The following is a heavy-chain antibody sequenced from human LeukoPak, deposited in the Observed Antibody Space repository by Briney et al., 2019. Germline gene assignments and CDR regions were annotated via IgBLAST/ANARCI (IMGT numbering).Heavy chain of an antibody. D-gene: IGHD2-2*01. CDR2: IYYSGST. V-gene: IGHV4-30-4*01. CDR1: GGSISSGDYY. CDR3: ARGEDIVVVPAAKRGAFDI. J-gene: IGHJ3*02. Sequence: SETLSLTCTVSGGSISSGDYYWSWIRQPPGKGLEWIGYIYYSGSTYYNPSLKSRVTISVDTSKNQFSLKLSSVTAADTAVYYYARGEDIVVVPAAKRGAFDIWGQGTMVTVSS.